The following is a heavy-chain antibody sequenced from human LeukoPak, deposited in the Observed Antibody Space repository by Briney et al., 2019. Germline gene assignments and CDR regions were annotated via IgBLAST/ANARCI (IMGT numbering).Heavy chain of an antibody. CDR3: ARARFGEDSGVDAFDI. V-gene: IGHV4-30-4*01. CDR1: GGSISSGDYY. D-gene: IGHD3-10*01. Sequence: SETLFITCTVSGGSISSGDYYWSWIRQPPGKGLEWIGYIYYSGSTYYNPSLKSLGTILVDTSKNQFSLTLSSVTAADTAVYYCARARFGEDSGVDAFDIWGQGTMVTVSS. J-gene: IGHJ3*02. CDR2: IYYSGST.